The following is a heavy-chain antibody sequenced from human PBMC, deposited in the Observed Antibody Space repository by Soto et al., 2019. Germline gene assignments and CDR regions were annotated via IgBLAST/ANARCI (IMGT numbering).Heavy chain of an antibody. V-gene: IGHV4-4*02. J-gene: IGHJ4*02. CDR3: ARDNGYSYGYTLDH. CDR1: GGSISSSNW. CDR2: IYHSGST. D-gene: IGHD5-18*01. Sequence: SETMSLTCAVSGGSISSSNWWSWVRQPPGKGLEWIGEIYHSGSTNYNPSLKSRVTISVDKSKNQFSLKLSSVTAADTAVYYCARDNGYSYGYTLDHWGQGTLVTAS.